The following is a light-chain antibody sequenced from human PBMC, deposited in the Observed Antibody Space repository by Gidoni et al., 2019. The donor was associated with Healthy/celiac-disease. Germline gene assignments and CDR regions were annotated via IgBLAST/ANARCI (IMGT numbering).Light chain of an antibody. J-gene: IGKJ1*01. Sequence: EIVLTQSPGTLSLSPGERATLSCRASQSVSSSYLAWYQQKPGQAPRLLIHGASSRATGIPDRFSGSGSGTDFTLTISRLEPEDFAVYYCQQYGSSPRFXQXTKVEIK. CDR2: GAS. V-gene: IGKV3-20*01. CDR3: QQYGSSPR. CDR1: QSVSSSY.